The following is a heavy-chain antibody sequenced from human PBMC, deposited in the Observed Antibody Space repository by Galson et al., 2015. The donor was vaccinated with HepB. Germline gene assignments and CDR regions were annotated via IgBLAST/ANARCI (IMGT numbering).Heavy chain of an antibody. J-gene: IGHJ6*02. CDR1: GYSFTSYW. CDR2: IDPSDSYT. CDR3: ARQGYCSGGSCYSRYYYYGMDV. Sequence: QSGAEVKKPGESLRISCTGSGYSFTSYWISWVRQMPGKGLEWMGRIDPSDSYTNYSPSFQGHVTISADKSISTAYLQWSSLKASDTAMYYCARQGYCSGGSCYSRYYYYGMDVWGQGTTVTVSS. V-gene: IGHV5-10-1*01. D-gene: IGHD2-15*01.